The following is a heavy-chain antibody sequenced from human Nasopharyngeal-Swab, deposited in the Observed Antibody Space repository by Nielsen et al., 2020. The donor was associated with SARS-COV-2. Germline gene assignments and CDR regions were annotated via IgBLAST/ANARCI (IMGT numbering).Heavy chain of an antibody. Sequence: GESLKISCKDSGYSFTSYWISWVRQMPGKGLEWMGRIDPSDSYTNYSPSFQGHVTISADKSISTAYLQWSSLKASDTAMYYCARRITMVRGVISRWFDPWGQGTLVTVSS. D-gene: IGHD3-10*01. CDR3: ARRITMVRGVISRWFDP. CDR1: GYSFTSYW. V-gene: IGHV5-10-1*01. CDR2: IDPSDSYT. J-gene: IGHJ5*02.